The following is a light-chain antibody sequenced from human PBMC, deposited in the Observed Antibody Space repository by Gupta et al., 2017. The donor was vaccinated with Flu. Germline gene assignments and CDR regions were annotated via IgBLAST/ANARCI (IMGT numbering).Light chain of an antibody. CDR2: EVS. V-gene: IGLV2-8*01. J-gene: IGLJ3*02. CDR1: SSDVGGYNY. Sequence: SALPQPPSASGSPGQSVTISCTGTSSDVGGYNYVSWYQQHPGKAPKLMIYEVSKRPAGVPDRFSGSRSGNTAALTVSGRQAEDEADYYCSSYAGSWVFGGGTKLTVL. CDR3: SSYAGSWV.